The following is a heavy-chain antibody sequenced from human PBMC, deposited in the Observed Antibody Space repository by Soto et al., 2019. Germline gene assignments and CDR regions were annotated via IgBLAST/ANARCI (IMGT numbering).Heavy chain of an antibody. CDR1: GGSFSGYY. CDR3: ARGLSVTMVPHYYYYMDV. J-gene: IGHJ6*03. Sequence: SETLSLTCAVYGGSFSGYYWSWIRQPPGKGLEWIGEINHSGSTNYNPSLKSRVTISVDTSKNQFSLKLSSVTAADTAVYYCARGLSVTMVPHYYYYMDVWGKGTTVTVSS. CDR2: INHSGST. V-gene: IGHV4-34*01. D-gene: IGHD3-10*01.